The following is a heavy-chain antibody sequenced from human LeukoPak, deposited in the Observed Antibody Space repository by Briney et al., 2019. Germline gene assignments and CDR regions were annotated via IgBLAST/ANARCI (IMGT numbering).Heavy chain of an antibody. D-gene: IGHD6-13*01. CDR2: ISAYNGNT. J-gene: IGHJ5*02. CDR1: GYTFTSYG. Sequence: EASVKVSCKASGYTFTSYGISWVRQAPGQGLEWMGWISAYNGNTNYAQKLQGRVTMTTDTSTSTAYMELRSLRSDDTAVYYRARDRTAAGRKFDPWGQGTLVTVSS. CDR3: ARDRTAAGRKFDP. V-gene: IGHV1-18*01.